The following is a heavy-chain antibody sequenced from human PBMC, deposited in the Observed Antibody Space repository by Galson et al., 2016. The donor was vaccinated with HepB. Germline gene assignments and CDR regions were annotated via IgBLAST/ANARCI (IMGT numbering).Heavy chain of an antibody. CDR2: DSMDGRRK. V-gene: IGHV3-30*03. Sequence: SLRLSCAGSGFLFRGYGMHWVRQAPGKGLEWVAADSMDGRRKFYADSVKGRFTISRDNSNNMLFLQMSSLRANDTAVYYCARRHEYCPPVGCSVDYWGQGTLVFVSS. CDR1: GFLFRGYG. CDR3: ARRHEYCPPVGCSVDY. D-gene: IGHD2/OR15-2a*01. J-gene: IGHJ4*02.